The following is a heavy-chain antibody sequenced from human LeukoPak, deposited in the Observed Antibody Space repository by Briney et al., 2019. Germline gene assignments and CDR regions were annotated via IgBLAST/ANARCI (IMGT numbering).Heavy chain of an antibody. CDR1: GFTFSSYA. V-gene: IGHV3-30-3*01. D-gene: IGHD1-20*01. CDR3: AREGYNWNLPVY. Sequence: PGGPLRLSCAASGFTFSSYAIHWLRQAPGKGLEGVAVITYDGSNKYYADSVKGRFTISRDNSKNTLYLQMNSLKTEDTAVYYCAREGYNWNLPVYWGQGTLVTVSS. CDR2: ITYDGSNK. J-gene: IGHJ4*02.